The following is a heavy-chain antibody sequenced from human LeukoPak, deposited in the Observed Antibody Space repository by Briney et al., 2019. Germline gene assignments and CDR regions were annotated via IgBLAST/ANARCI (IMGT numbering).Heavy chain of an antibody. D-gene: IGHD6-19*01. CDR2: IWYDGTNK. J-gene: IGHJ4*02. Sequence: PGRSLRLSCAASGFIFSSFGMHWVRQAPGKGLEWVAVIWYDGTNKYYADSVKGRFTISRDNSKNTLYLQMSSLRAEDTAVYYCARDLGISGWSSDYWGQGTLVTVSS. CDR1: GFIFSSFG. CDR3: ARDLGISGWSSDY. V-gene: IGHV3-33*01.